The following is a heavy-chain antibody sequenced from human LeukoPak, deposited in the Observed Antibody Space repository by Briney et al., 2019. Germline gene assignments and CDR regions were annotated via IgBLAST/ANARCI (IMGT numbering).Heavy chain of an antibody. CDR1: GRSFSGYY. D-gene: IGHD6-6*01. CDR3: ARGHYSSSSSRPFDY. V-gene: IGHV4-34*01. CDR2: INHSGST. Sequence: PSETLSLTCAVYGRSFSGYYWSWIRQPPGKGLEWIGEINHSGSTNYNPSLKSRVTISVDTSKNQFSLKLSSVTAADTAVYYCARGHYSSSSSRPFDYWGQGTLVTVSS. J-gene: IGHJ4*02.